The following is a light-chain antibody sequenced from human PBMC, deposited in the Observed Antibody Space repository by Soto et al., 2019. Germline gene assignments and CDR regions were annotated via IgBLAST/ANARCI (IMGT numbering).Light chain of an antibody. J-gene: IGKJ1*01. CDR1: QGISNY. Sequence: DIQMTHFPSSLSASVLYIVTITFRASQGISNYLAWYQQKPGKVPKLLIYDASALPRGVPSRFSGSGSGTKFTLTIASLQPDDFATYYCQKYETFSGKFGPGTKVDIK. CDR3: QKYETFSGK. CDR2: DAS. V-gene: IGKV1-27*01.